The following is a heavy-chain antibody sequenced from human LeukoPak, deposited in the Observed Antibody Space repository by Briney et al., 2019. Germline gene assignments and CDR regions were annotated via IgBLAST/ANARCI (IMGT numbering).Heavy chain of an antibody. J-gene: IGHJ4*02. Sequence: GGSLRLSCAASGFTFRTYTMNWVRQAPGKGLEWVPSIGGSSSVVFYADSVKGRFTISRDNAKNSLYLQMNSLRVEDTAMYYCARVQGERRDYWGQGTLVTVST. CDR3: ARVQGERRDY. CDR1: GFTFRTYT. D-gene: IGHD3-16*01. CDR2: IGGSSSVV. V-gene: IGHV3-21*01.